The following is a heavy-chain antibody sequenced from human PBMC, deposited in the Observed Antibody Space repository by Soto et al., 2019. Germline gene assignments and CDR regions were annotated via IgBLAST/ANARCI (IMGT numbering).Heavy chain of an antibody. CDR2: ISASGDDT. CDR1: GFTFSSFA. D-gene: IGHD5-18*01. J-gene: IGHJ4*02. CDR3: AKVDGGYSYGTVHY. V-gene: IGHV3-23*01. Sequence: EVQLLESGGGLVQPGGSLRLSCAASGFTFSSFAMSWVRQAPGKGLEWVSAISASGDDTHYADSVKGRFIIARDNSKNTLYLQMTSLRAEDTAVYYCAKVDGGYSYGTVHYWGQGTLVTVSS.